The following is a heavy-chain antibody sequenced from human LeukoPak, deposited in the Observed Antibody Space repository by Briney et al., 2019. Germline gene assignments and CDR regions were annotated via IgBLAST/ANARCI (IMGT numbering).Heavy chain of an antibody. CDR1: ALTVNDYA. J-gene: IGHJ4*02. V-gene: IGHV3-43*02. D-gene: IGHD5-12*01. CDR2: TSGDGGST. Sequence: GGSLRLSCAVSALTVNDYAMHWVRQAPGKGLEWVSLTSGDGGSTYYADSVKGRFTISRDNSKNTVYVQMNSLRADDTAVYYCARSGYDLIDYWGQGTLVTVSS. CDR3: ARSGYDLIDY.